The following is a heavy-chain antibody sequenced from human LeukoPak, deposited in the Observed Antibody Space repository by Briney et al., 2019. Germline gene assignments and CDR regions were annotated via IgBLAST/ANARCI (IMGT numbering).Heavy chain of an antibody. D-gene: IGHD5-12*01. CDR1: GFTFSSYG. CDR3: AKRAGALYGGDDWGAFYY. Sequence: GRSLRLSCAASGFTFSSYGMDWVRQAPGKGLEWVAVISYDGSNKYYADSVKGRFTISRDNAKNSLYLQMNSLKTDDTALYYCAKRAGALYGGDDWGAFYYWGHATLVTVSS. J-gene: IGHJ4*01. CDR2: ISYDGSNK. V-gene: IGHV3-30*18.